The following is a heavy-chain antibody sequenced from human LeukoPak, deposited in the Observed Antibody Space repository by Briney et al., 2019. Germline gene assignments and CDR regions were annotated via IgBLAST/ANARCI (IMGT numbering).Heavy chain of an antibody. J-gene: IGHJ3*01. CDR2: IYPGDSDT. D-gene: IGHD3-22*01. V-gene: IGHV5-51*01. Sequence: GESLKISCKGSGFSFTSYWIGWVRQMPGKGLEWMGIIYPGDSDTRYSPSFQGQVTISADKSISTAYLQWNSLKASDTAMYYCARPPYYYESGTYSPGAFDVWGQGTMVTVSS. CDR3: ARPPYYYESGTYSPGAFDV. CDR1: GFSFTSYW.